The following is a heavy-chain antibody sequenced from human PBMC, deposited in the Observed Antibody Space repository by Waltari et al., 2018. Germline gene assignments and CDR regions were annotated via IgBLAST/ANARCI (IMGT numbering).Heavy chain of an antibody. CDR3: ATVEWELPYYFDY. Sequence: QLQLQESGPGLVKPSETLSLTCTVSGGSISSSSYYWGWIRQPPGKGLEWIGSIYYSGSTYYNPALKSRVTISVDTSKNQFSLKLSSVTAADTAVYYCATVEWELPYYFDYWGQGTLVTVSS. J-gene: IGHJ4*02. D-gene: IGHD1-26*01. V-gene: IGHV4-39*07. CDR2: IYYSGST. CDR1: GGSISSSSYY.